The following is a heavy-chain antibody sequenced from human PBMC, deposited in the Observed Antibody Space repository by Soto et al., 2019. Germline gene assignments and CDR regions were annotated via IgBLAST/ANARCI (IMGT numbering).Heavy chain of an antibody. CDR3: ARSMFYSDGSNYSPFDY. CDR2: FYYTGSI. Sequence: SETLSLTCTVSGGSVSSGNYYWSWIRQPPGKGLEWIGYFYYTGSINYNPSLKSRVTISIDASKNQFSLRLSSVTAADTAVYYCARSMFYSDGSNYSPFDYWGQGTLVTVSS. D-gene: IGHD3-22*01. CDR1: GGSVSSGNYY. V-gene: IGHV4-61*01. J-gene: IGHJ4*02.